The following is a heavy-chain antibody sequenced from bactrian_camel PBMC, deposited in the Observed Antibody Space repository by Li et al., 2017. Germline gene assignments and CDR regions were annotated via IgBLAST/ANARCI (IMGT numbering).Heavy chain of an antibody. D-gene: IGHD5*01. J-gene: IGHJ4*01. CDR3: AAGWSYGVGTLLRRHYDY. CDR2: VVTLGGTT. Sequence: HVQLVESGGGSAQPGGSLRLSCAVSRGRYSVNCIGWFRQYPGKEREGVAAVVTLGGTTYYDDSVRGRFTISQDNAKKTTYLQMDQLRTEDTAVYYCAAGWSYGVGTLLRRHYDYWGQGTQVTVS. CDR1: RGRYSVNC. V-gene: IGHV3S54*01.